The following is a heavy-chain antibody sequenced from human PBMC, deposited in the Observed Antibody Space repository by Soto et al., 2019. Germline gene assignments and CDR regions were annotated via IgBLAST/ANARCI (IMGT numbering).Heavy chain of an antibody. D-gene: IGHD2-15*01. V-gene: IGHV3-23*01. Sequence: GSLSLSCAASGFTFSIYAMRWVRQAPGKGLEWVSAISGSGGSTYYADSVKGRFTISRDNSKNTLYLQMNSLRAEDTAVYYCAKSVVAALRYYYGMDVWGQGTTVTVSS. J-gene: IGHJ6*02. CDR3: AKSVVAALRYYYGMDV. CDR2: ISGSGGST. CDR1: GFTFSIYA.